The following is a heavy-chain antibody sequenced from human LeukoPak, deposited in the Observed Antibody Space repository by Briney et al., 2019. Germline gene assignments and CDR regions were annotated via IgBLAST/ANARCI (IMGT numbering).Heavy chain of an antibody. V-gene: IGHV3-30*02. J-gene: IGHJ6*03. CDR2: IRYDGSNK. CDR3: AKGRGWEASYYYYYMDA. Sequence: QAGGSLRLSCAASGFTFSSYGMHWVRQAPGKGLEWVAFIRYDGSNKYYTDSVKGRFTISRDNSKNTLYLQMNSLRAEDTAVYYCAKGRGWEASYYYYYMDAWGKGTTVTISS. CDR1: GFTFSSYG. D-gene: IGHD1-26*01.